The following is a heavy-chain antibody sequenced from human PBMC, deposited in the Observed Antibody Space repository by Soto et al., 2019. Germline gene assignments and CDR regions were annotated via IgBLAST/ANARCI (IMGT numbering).Heavy chain of an antibody. Sequence: QVQFVQSGAEVKKPGASVKLSCKASGDTFGSNAMHWVRQAAGQRLEWMGWINGGSGNTKYSRNFQGRGTITLDTSASTVYMELTSLRSDDTAVYFCARGSGSCFRFFESCGQGTLVTVSS. CDR1: GDTFGSNA. D-gene: IGHD1-26*01. V-gene: IGHV1-3*01. CDR3: ARGSGSCFRFFES. J-gene: IGHJ4*02. CDR2: INGGSGNT.